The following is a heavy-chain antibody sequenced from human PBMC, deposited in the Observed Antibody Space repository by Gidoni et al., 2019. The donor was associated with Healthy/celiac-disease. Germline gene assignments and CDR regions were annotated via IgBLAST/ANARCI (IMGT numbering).Heavy chain of an antibody. CDR1: GFTFSSYA. CDR2: ISGSGGST. D-gene: IGHD3-3*01. J-gene: IGHJ4*02. V-gene: IGHV3-23*01. Sequence: EVQLLESGGGLVQPGGSLRLSCAASGFTFSSYAMSWVRQAPGKGLEWVSAISGSGGSTYYADSVKGRFTISRDNSKNTLYLQMNSLRAEDTAVYYCAKAQLPYDFWSGSFDYWGQGTLVTVSS. CDR3: AKAQLPYDFWSGSFDY.